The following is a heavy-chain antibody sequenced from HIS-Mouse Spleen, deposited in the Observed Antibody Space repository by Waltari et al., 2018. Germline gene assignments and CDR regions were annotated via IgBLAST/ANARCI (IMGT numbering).Heavy chain of an antibody. Sequence: QLQLQESGPGLVKPSETLSLTCTVSGGSISSSSYYWGWIRQPPGKGLEWIGSIYYSGRTYYHPSLKRRVTISVDTSKNQFSLKLSSVTAADTAVYYCASGVVVAATAVHFDYWGQGTLVTVSS. CDR1: GGSISSSSYY. CDR2: IYYSGRT. V-gene: IGHV4-39*07. D-gene: IGHD2-15*01. J-gene: IGHJ4*02. CDR3: ASGVVVAATAVHFDY.